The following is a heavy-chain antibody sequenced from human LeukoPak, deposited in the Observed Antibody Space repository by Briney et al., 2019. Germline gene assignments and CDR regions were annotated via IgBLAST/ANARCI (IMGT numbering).Heavy chain of an antibody. CDR2: IIPIFGTA. Sequence: SVKVSCKASGYSFTDYYINWVRQAPGQGLEWMGGIIPIFGTANYAQKFQGRVTITADKSTSTAYMELSSLRSEDTAVYYCAREQRLGTDIFDYWGQGTLVTVSS. CDR3: AREQRLGTDIFDY. J-gene: IGHJ4*02. V-gene: IGHV1-69*06. D-gene: IGHD6-25*01. CDR1: GYSFTDYY.